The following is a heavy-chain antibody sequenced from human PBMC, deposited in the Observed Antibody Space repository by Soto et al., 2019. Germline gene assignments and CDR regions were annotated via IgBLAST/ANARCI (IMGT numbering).Heavy chain of an antibody. Sequence: EVQLVESGGGLVQPGRSLRLSCAASGFTFDDYAMHWVRQAPGKGLEWVSGISWNSGSIGYADSVKGRFTISRDNAKNSLYLQMNSLRAEDTALYYCAKDIPVRGVIRGAFDIWGQGTMVTVSS. CDR2: ISWNSGSI. CDR3: AKDIPVRGVIRGAFDI. V-gene: IGHV3-9*01. D-gene: IGHD3-10*01. J-gene: IGHJ3*02. CDR1: GFTFDDYA.